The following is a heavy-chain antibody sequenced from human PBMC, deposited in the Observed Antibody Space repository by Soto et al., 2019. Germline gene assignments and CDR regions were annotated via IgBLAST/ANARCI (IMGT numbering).Heavy chain of an antibody. CDR1: GFRFSGFG. V-gene: IGHV3-30*02. D-gene: IGHD1-26*01. CDR3: ARDGVGATTFYGYFDY. J-gene: IGHJ4*02. Sequence: GGSLSLSCAASGFRFSGFGMHWVRQAPGKGLEWVAILRYDGSNKYYADSVKGRFTISRDNSQNTLYLQMDSLRVEDTAVYYCARDGVGATTFYGYFDYWGQGILVTVSS. CDR2: LRYDGSNK.